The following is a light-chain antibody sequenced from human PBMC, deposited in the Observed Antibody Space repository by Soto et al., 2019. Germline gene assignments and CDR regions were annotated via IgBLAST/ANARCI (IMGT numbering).Light chain of an antibody. CDR2: AAS. CDR3: QQYNSYPWT. Sequence: DVQMTQSPSSLSASVGDRVTITCRASQGIRNDLGWYQQKPGKPPKRLIYAASSLHSGVPSRFRGSGFGTEFTLTISSLQPDDFATYYCQQYNSYPWTFGQGTKVDIK. J-gene: IGKJ1*01. CDR1: QGIRND. V-gene: IGKV1-17*01.